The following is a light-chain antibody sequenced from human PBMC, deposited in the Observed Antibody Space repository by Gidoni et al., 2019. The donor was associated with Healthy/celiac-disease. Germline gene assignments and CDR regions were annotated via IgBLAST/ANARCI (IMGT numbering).Light chain of an antibody. J-gene: IGLJ1*01. V-gene: IGLV1-40*01. CDR1: SSNIGAGYA. CDR2: GNS. Sequence: QSVLTQPPSVSGAPGQRVTISCTGSSSNIGAGYAVHWYQQLPGTAPKLLIYGNSNRPSGVPDRFSGSKSGTSASLAITGLQAEDEADYYGQSYDSSLSGYVFGTGTKVTVL. CDR3: QSYDSSLSGYV.